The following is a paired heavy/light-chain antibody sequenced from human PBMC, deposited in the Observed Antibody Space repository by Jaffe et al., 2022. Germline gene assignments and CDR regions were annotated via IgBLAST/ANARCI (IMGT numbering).Light chain of an antibody. CDR2: GKN. CDR1: SLRSYY. CDR3: NSRDSSGYVV. Sequence: SSELTQDPAVSVALGQTVRITCQGDSLRSYYASWYQQKPGQAPVLVIYGKNNRPSGIPDRFSGSSSGNTASLTITGAQAEDEADYYCNSRDSSGYVVFGGGTKLTVL. V-gene: IGLV3-19*01. J-gene: IGLJ2*01.
Heavy chain of an antibody. V-gene: IGHV1-3*01. CDR1: GYTFTSYA. Sequence: QVQLVQSGAEVKKPGASVKVSCKASGYTFTSYAMHWVRQAPGQRLEWMGWINAGNGNTKYSQKFQGRVTITRDTSASTAYMELSSLRSEDTAVYYCASGYDYDAFDIWGQGTMVTVSS. CDR3: ASGYDYDAFDI. CDR2: INAGNGNT. D-gene: IGHD5-12*01. J-gene: IGHJ3*02.